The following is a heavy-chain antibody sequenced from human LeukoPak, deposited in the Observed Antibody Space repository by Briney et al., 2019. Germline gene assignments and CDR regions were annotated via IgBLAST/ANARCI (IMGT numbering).Heavy chain of an antibody. V-gene: IGHV4-39*07. D-gene: IGHD5-18*01. CDR3: ARRWIQLWTRNWFDP. CDR2: INHSGST. J-gene: IGHJ5*02. CDR1: GGSISSGDYY. Sequence: PSETLSLTCIVSGGSISSGDYYWSWIRQPPGKGLEWIGEINHSGSTNYNPSLKSRVTISVDTSKNQFSLKLSSVTAADTAVYYCARRWIQLWTRNWFDPWGQGTLVTVSS.